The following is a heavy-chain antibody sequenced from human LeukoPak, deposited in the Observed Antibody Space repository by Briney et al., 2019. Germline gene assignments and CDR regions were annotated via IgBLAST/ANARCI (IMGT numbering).Heavy chain of an antibody. CDR1: GYTFIDYH. CDR2: INPKSGGT. J-gene: IGHJ6*03. Sequence: ASVKVSCKASGYTFIDYHIHWVRQAPGQGLEWMGWINPKSGGTNYAQKFQGRVTMTRDTSITTAYMELSRLRSDDTAVYFCARSWLVRNYYYMDVWGKGTTVTISS. D-gene: IGHD6-19*01. V-gene: IGHV1-2*02. CDR3: ARSWLVRNYYYMDV.